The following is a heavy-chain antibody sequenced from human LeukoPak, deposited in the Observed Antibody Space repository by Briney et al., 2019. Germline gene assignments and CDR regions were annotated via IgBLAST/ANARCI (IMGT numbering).Heavy chain of an antibody. Sequence: GGSLRLSCAASGFTFDDYAMHWVRQAPGKGLEWVSGISWNSGSIGYADSVKGRFTISRDNAKNSLYLQMNSLRAEDTALYYCAKGLRYGDSDFDYWGQGTLVTVSS. J-gene: IGHJ4*02. CDR2: ISWNSGSI. V-gene: IGHV3-9*01. CDR3: AKGLRYGDSDFDY. CDR1: GFTFDDYA. D-gene: IGHD4-17*01.